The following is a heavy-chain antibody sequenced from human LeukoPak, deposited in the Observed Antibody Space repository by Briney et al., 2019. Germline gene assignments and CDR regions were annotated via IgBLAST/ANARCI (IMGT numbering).Heavy chain of an antibody. CDR1: GYSLTSYW. J-gene: IGHJ4*02. Sequence: GESLKISCKGSGYSLTSYWIGWVRQMPGKGLEWMGIIYPGDSDTRYSPSFQGQVTISADKSISTAYLQWSSLKASDTAMYYCARLSYYDILTGFTPLDYWGQGTLVTVSS. CDR2: IYPGDSDT. V-gene: IGHV5-51*01. CDR3: ARLSYYDILTGFTPLDY. D-gene: IGHD3-9*01.